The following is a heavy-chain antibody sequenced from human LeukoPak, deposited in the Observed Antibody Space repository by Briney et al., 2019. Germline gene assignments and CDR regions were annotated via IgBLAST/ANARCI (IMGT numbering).Heavy chain of an antibody. Sequence: SETLSLTCTVSGGPISSSSYYWGWIRQPPGKGLEWIGSIYYSGSTYYNLSLKSRVTISVDTSKNQFSLKLSSVTAADTAVYYCARRGYRNWYFDLWGRGTLVTVSS. D-gene: IGHD5-18*01. CDR2: IYYSGST. CDR3: ARRGYRNWYFDL. V-gene: IGHV4-39*01. CDR1: GGPISSSSYY. J-gene: IGHJ2*01.